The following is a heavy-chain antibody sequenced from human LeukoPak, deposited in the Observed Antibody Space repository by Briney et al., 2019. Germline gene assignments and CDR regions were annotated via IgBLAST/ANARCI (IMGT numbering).Heavy chain of an antibody. CDR1: GGSISSSN. V-gene: IGHV3-23*01. Sequence: PSETLSLTCAVSGGSISSSNWWSWVRQAPGKGLEWVSAISGSGGSTYYADSVKGRFTISRDNAKNSVYLQMNSLRAEDTAVYYCAGGSGWLVEDWGQGTLVTVSS. D-gene: IGHD6-19*01. CDR2: ISGSGGST. CDR3: AGGSGWLVED. J-gene: IGHJ4*02.